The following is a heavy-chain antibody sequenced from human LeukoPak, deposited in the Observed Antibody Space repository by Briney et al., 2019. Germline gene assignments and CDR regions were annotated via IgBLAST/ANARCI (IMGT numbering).Heavy chain of an antibody. D-gene: IGHD3-22*01. CDR1: GYTFTSYG. CDR2: MNPNSGNT. Sequence: GASVKVSCKASGYTFTSYGINWVRQATGQGLEWMGWMNPNSGNTGYAQKFQGRVTMTRNTSISTAYMELSSLRSEDTAVYYCARVDADYYDSSGYYWWNFYYYYGMDVWGQGTTVTVSS. J-gene: IGHJ6*02. CDR3: ARVDADYYDSSGYYWWNFYYYYGMDV. V-gene: IGHV1-8*01.